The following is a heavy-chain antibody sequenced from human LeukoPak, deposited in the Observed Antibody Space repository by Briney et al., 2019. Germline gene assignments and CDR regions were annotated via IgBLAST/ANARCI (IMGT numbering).Heavy chain of an antibody. V-gene: IGHV1-69*01. J-gene: IGHJ6*03. CDR2: IIPTFGTA. Sequence: SVKVSCKASGGTFSSYAISWVRQAPGQGLEWMGGIIPTFGTANYAQKFQGRVTITADESTSTAYMELSSLRSEDTAVYYCARGSIAASYMDVWGKGTTVTVSS. CDR1: GGTFSSYA. D-gene: IGHD6-6*01. CDR3: ARGSIAASYMDV.